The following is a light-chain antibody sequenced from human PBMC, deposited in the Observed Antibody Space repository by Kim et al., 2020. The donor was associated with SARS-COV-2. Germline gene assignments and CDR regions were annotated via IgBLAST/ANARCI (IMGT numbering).Light chain of an antibody. J-gene: IGLJ3*02. CDR1: SGSIASTN. V-gene: IGLV6-57*01. CDR2: ENN. CDR3: QSFDSNIQV. Sequence: GKTVTISCTRSSGSIASTNVQWYQQRPGTSPTAVIFENNQRHSGVPDRFSGSIDGSSNSASLTISGLKTEDEADYYCQSFDSNIQVFGGGTQLTVL.